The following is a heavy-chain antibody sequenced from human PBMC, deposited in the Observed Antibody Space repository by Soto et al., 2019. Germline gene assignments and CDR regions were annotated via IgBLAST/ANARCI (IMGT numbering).Heavy chain of an antibody. D-gene: IGHD3-22*01. Sequence: QLQLQESGSGLVKPSQTLSLTCAVSGGSISSGGYSWSWIWQPPGKGLEWIGYIYHSGSTYYNPSLKSRDTISVDRSKNQFSLKLSSVTAADTAVYYCARGASYYYDSSGYYYFDYWGQGTLVTVSS. V-gene: IGHV4-30-2*01. J-gene: IGHJ4*02. CDR3: ARGASYYYDSSGYYYFDY. CDR2: IYHSGST. CDR1: GGSISSGGYS.